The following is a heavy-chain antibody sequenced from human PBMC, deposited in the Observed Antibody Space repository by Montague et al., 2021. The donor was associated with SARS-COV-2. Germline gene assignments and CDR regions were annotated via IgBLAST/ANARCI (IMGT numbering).Heavy chain of an antibody. V-gene: IGHV2-70*11. CDR2: XXWDDDK. CDR1: GFSLSTSGMC. D-gene: IGHD1-7*01. J-gene: IGHJ4*02. Sequence: PALVKPTQTLTLTCTFSGFSLSTSGMCVSWIRQPPGKALEWLARXXWDDDKYYSTSLKTRLTISKDTSKNQVVPTMTNMDPVDTATYYCARETGTTVSLDYWGQGTLVTVSS. CDR3: ARETGTTVSLDY.